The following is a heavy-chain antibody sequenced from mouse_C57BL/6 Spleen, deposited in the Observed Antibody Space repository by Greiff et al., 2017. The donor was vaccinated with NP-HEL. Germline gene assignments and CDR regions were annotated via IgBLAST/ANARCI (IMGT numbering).Heavy chain of an antibody. Sequence: EVKLVESGGGLVKPGGSLKLSCAASGFTFSDYGMHWVRQAPEKGLEWVAYISSGSSTIYYADTVKGRFTISRDNAKNTLFLQMTSLRSEDTAMYYCANDGWFAYWGQGTLVTVSA. CDR2: ISSGSSTI. V-gene: IGHV5-17*01. CDR1: GFTFSDYG. J-gene: IGHJ3*01. CDR3: ANDGWFAY.